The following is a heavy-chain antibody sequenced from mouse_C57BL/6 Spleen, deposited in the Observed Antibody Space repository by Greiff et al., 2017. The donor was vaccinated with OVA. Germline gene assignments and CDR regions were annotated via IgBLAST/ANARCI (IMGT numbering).Heavy chain of an antibody. CDR3: ARQGVYYDYDDGGYAMDY. Sequence: EVQGVESGGGLVKPGGSLKLSCAASGFTFSDYGMSWVRQTPDKRLEWVATISSGGSYTYYPDSVKGRFTISRDNAKNTLYLQMSSLKSEDTAMYYCARQGVYYDYDDGGYAMDYWGQGTSVTVSS. CDR1: GFTFSDYG. D-gene: IGHD2-4*01. CDR2: ISSGGSYT. J-gene: IGHJ4*01. V-gene: IGHV5-6*01.